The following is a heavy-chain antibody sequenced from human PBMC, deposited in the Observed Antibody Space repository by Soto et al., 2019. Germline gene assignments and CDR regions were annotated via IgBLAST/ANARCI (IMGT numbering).Heavy chain of an antibody. CDR1: GGTFSSYA. D-gene: IGHD6-6*01. J-gene: IGHJ6*02. Sequence: SVKVSCKASGGTFSSYAISWVRQAPGQRLEWMGGTIPIFGTANYEQKFQGRVTITADKSTSTAYMELSSLRSEDTAVYYCAGRLYSSSSLRSYGMDVWGQGTTVTVSS. CDR3: AGRLYSSSSLRSYGMDV. V-gene: IGHV1-69*06. CDR2: TIPIFGTA.